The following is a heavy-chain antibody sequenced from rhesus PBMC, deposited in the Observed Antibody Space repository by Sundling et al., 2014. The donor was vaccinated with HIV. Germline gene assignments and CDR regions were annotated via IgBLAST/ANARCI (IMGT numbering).Heavy chain of an antibody. Sequence: QVQLQESGPGVVKPSESLSLTCAVSGGAITDSYFWSWFRQPPGKGLEWITYIFRTAGSTYYNPSLKSRVTISTDTSKNQFSLRLSSVTAADTAVYYCVSDPQWGDRLDYWGQGALVTVSS. CDR2: IFRTAGST. D-gene: IGHD3-34*01. CDR1: GGAITDSYF. J-gene: IGHJ4*01. V-gene: IGHV4-106*01. CDR3: VSDPQWGDRLDY.